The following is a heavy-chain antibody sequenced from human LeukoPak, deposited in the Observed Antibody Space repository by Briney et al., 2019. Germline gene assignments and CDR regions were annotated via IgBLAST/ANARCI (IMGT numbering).Heavy chain of an antibody. CDR1: GFAFSSYG. CDR2: ISRRSDDI. V-gene: IGHV3-21*04. Sequence: GGSLRLSCEGSGFAFSSYGMNWVRQAPGKGLEWVSFISRRSDDINYADFVKGRFTISRDNAKNSLYLQMNSLRVEDTALYHCAREGIDCSGGSCYSPPHFYMDVWGKGTTVTVSS. D-gene: IGHD2-15*01. CDR3: AREGIDCSGGSCYSPPHFYMDV. J-gene: IGHJ6*03.